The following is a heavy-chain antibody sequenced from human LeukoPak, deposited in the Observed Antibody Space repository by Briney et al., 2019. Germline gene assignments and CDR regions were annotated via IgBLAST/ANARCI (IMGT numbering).Heavy chain of an antibody. V-gene: IGHV3-30*02. Sequence: PGGSLRLSCAASGFTFSNYGMHWVRQAPGKGLEWVAFIRYDGSNKYYADSVKGRFTISRDNSKNTLYLQMNSLRAEDTAVYYCASLSPTAIDYWGQGTLVTVSS. CDR3: ASLSPTAIDY. CDR2: IRYDGSNK. D-gene: IGHD2-8*01. J-gene: IGHJ4*02. CDR1: GFTFSNYG.